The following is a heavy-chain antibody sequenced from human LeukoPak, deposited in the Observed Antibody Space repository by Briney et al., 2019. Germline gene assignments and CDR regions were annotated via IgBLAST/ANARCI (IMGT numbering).Heavy chain of an antibody. CDR2: ISGSGGST. Sequence: GGSLRLSCAASGFTFSSYAMSWVRQAPGKGLEWVSAISGSGGSTYYADSVKGRFTISRDNSKNTLYLQMNSLRAEDTAVYYCAKGGLVTAIPRLGYYFDYWGQGTLVTVSS. J-gene: IGHJ4*02. CDR1: GFTFSSYA. D-gene: IGHD2-21*02. CDR3: AKGGLVTAIPRLGYYFDY. V-gene: IGHV3-23*01.